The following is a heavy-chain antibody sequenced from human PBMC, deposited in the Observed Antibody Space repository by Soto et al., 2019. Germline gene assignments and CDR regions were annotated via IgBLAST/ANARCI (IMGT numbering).Heavy chain of an antibody. V-gene: IGHV4-59*01. D-gene: IGHD5-18*01. J-gene: IGHJ5*02. Sequence: SETLSLTCTVSGGSISKYYWSWIRQPPGKGLEWIGHIFYSGSTNYNPALKSRVTISVDTSKNQFSLKLSSVTAADTAVYYCARDSGYNYGYFRWFDPWGQGTLVTVSS. CDR1: GGSISKYY. CDR2: IFYSGST. CDR3: ARDSGYNYGYFRWFDP.